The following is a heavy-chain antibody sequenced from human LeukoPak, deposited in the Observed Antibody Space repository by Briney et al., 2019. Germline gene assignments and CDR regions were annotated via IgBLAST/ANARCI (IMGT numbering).Heavy chain of an antibody. CDR2: FYSSVST. J-gene: IGHJ1*01. Sequence: SETLSLTCTVSGGSIRSYYWSWIRQPAGKGLEWIDRFYSSVSTKYNPSLESRVTMSVDTSRNLFYLNLTSVTAADTAIYFCVREKLYTSSWGFQHWGQGALVTVSS. D-gene: IGHD6-13*01. V-gene: IGHV4-4*07. CDR1: GGSIRSYY. CDR3: VREKLYTSSWGFQH.